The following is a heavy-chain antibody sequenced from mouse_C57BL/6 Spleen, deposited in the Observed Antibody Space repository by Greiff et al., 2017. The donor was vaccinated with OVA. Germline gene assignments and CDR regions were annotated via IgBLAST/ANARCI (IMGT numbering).Heavy chain of an antibody. CDR3: AKGLSTVASMDY. Sequence: EVKLVESGGGLVKPGGSLKLSCAASGFTFSSYAMSWVRQTPEKRLEWVATISDGGSYTYYPDNVKGRFTISRDNAKNNLYLQMSHLKSEDTAMYYCAKGLSTVASMDYWGQGTSVTVSS. J-gene: IGHJ4*01. V-gene: IGHV5-4*03. CDR1: GFTFSSYA. CDR2: ISDGGSYT. D-gene: IGHD1-1*01.